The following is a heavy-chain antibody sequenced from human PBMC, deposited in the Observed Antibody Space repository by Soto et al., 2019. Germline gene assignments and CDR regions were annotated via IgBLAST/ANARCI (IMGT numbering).Heavy chain of an antibody. CDR2: IRSDGSNT. V-gene: IGHV3-33*01. CDR3: ARDCDTSGYWSWFDP. CDR1: GFTFRNYG. Sequence: QVQLVESGGGVVQPGRSLRLSCAGSGFTFRNYGMHWVRQAPGKGLDWVAGIRSDGSNTYYTDSVKGRFTISRDDSKNTLYLQMDSLRVEDTAVYYCARDCDTSGYWSWFDPWGQGTLVTVS. D-gene: IGHD3-22*01. J-gene: IGHJ5*02.